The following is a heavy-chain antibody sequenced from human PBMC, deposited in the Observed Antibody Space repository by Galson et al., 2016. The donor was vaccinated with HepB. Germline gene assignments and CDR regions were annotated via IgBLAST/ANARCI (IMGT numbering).Heavy chain of an antibody. D-gene: IGHD3-3*01. CDR3: ASGMNNFDFLGGPFDY. V-gene: IGHV3-30*04. CDR2: ISNDESRK. J-gene: IGHJ4*02. CDR1: GFTYG. Sequence: SLRLSCAVSGFTYGIHWVRQAPGKGLEWVAAISNDESRKDHADSVKGRFIISRDTSKNTLYLQMNSLRSEDTAVYYCASGMNNFDFLGGPFDYWGQGTLVTVSS.